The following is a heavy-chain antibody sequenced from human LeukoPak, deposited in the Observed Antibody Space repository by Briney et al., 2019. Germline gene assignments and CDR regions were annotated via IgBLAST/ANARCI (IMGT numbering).Heavy chain of an antibody. CDR1: GGSISSYY. J-gene: IGHJ5*02. CDR2: IYYSGST. D-gene: IGHD3-10*01. V-gene: IGHV4-59*01. CDR3: ARSIITMVRGVINWFDP. Sequence: PSETLSLTCTVSGGSISSYYWSWIRQPPGKGLEWIGYIYYSGSTNYNPSLKSRVTISVDTSKNQFSLKLSSVTAADTAVYYCARSIITMVRGVINWFDPWGQGTLVTVSS.